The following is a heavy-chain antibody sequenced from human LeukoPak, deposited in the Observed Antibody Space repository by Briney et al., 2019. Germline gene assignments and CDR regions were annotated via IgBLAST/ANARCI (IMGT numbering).Heavy chain of an antibody. D-gene: IGHD3-22*01. J-gene: IGHJ4*02. CDR2: INPSGGST. CDR3: ARPNYYDSSGYYYDY. CDR1: GYTFTSYY. Sequence: GASVKVSCKASGYTFTSYYTHWVRQAPGQGLEWMGIINPSGGSTSYAQKFQGRVTMTRDMSTSTVYMELSSLRSEDTAVYYCARPNYYDSSGYYYDYWGQGTLVTVSS. V-gene: IGHV1-46*01.